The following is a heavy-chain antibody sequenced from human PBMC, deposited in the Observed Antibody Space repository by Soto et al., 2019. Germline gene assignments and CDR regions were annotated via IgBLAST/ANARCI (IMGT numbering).Heavy chain of an antibody. CDR1: GGSISSGGYY. D-gene: IGHD5-12*01. J-gene: IGHJ4*02. CDR3: ARGYSGYDFDY. V-gene: IGHV4-31*03. Sequence: SETLSLTCTVSGGSISSGGYYWSWIRQHPGKGLEWIGYIYYSGSTYYNPSLKSRVTISVDTSKNQFSLKLSSVTAADTAVYYCARGYSGYDFDYWGQGTLVTVSS. CDR2: IYYSGST.